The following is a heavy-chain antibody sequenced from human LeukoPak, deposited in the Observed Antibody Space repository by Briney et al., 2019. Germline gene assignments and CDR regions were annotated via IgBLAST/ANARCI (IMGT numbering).Heavy chain of an antibody. CDR1: GFTFRVYA. J-gene: IGHJ4*02. CDR2: LSGSGETA. Sequence: GGSLRLSCAASGFTFRVYAMSWVRLAPGRGLEWVSSLSGSGETAYYADSVKGRFSTSRDNPKNTLYLQMNSLRAEDTAIYYCAKATSLTTLRLGELRGSFDYWGQGTLVTVSS. V-gene: IGHV3-23*01. D-gene: IGHD3-16*01. CDR3: AKATSLTTLRLGELRGSFDY.